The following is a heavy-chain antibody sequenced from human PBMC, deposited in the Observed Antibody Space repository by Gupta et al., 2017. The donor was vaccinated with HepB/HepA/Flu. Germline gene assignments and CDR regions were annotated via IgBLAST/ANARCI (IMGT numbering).Heavy chain of an antibody. CDR2: ISGDGGST. Sequence: VQLVESGGGVVQLGGSLRLSCAASGFTFDVYAMHWVRQAPGKGLEWVSLISGDGGSTYYADSVKGRVTISRDNSKNSLYLQMNSLRTEDTALYYCAKDIVVVPAASHYYYSMDVGGQGTTVTVSS. V-gene: IGHV3-43*02. D-gene: IGHD2-2*01. CDR3: AKDIVVVPAASHYYYSMDV. CDR1: GFTFDVYA. J-gene: IGHJ6*02.